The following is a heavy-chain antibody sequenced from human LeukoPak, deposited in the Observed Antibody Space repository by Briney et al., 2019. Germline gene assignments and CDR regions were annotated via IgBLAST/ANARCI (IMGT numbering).Heavy chain of an antibody. V-gene: IGHV6-1*01. D-gene: IGHD2-15*01. J-gene: IGHJ5*01. CDR3: ARSAPAFDF. CDR2: TYNYRSKWYS. CDR1: GDGVSINSAT. Sequence: TSQTLSLTCAISGDGVSINSATWNCIRQSPSRGLEWLGRTYNYRSKWYSDYAISVAGRISINPDTPKNQFSLQLNSVTPEDTGLYYCARSAPAFDFWGQGILVTVSS.